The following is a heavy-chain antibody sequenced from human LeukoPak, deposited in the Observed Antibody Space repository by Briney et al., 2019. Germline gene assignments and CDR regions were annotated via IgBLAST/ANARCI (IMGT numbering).Heavy chain of an antibody. J-gene: IGHJ3*02. CDR3: VRGTYYYDSSGSGLLSAFDI. CDR1: GFTFSSYW. V-gene: IGHV3-74*01. D-gene: IGHD3-22*01. CDR2: INSDGSST. Sequence: GGSLRLSCAASGFTFSSYWMHWVRQAPGKGLVWVSRINSDGSSTSYADSVKGRFTISRDNAKNTLYLQMNSLRAEDTAVYYCVRGTYYYDSSGSGLLSAFDIWGQGTMVTVSS.